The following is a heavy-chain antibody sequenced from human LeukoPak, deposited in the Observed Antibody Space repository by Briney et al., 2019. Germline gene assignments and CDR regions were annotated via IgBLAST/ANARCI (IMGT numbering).Heavy chain of an antibody. V-gene: IGHV3-21*04. CDR3: AKDGVYYDSSGYYSLADY. D-gene: IGHD3-22*01. Sequence: GGSLRLSCAASGFTFSSYSMNWVRQAPGKGLEWVSAISSSSSYIYYADSVKGRFTISRDNSKNTLYLQMNSLRAEDTAVYYCAKDGVYYDSSGYYSLADYWGQGTLVTVSS. CDR1: GFTFSSYS. CDR2: ISSSSSYI. J-gene: IGHJ4*02.